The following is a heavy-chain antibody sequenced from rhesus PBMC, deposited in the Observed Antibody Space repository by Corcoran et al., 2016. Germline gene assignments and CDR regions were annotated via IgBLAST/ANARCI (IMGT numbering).Heavy chain of an antibody. CDR3: ARHPGHCSGGVCLWHFDI. J-gene: IGHJ2*01. V-gene: IGHV4-173*01. D-gene: IGHD2-8*01. CDR1: RGSLSSTS. CDR2: ISGRGGRT. Sequence: QLQLQESGPGLVKPSETLSLPCAASRGSLSSTSWSRFRPPPGKGLGLIGRISGRGGRTDYNPSHKSRVTISTDTSKNQFSLKVTSVTAADTAVYFCARHPGHCSGGVCLWHFDIWGPGTPIIISS.